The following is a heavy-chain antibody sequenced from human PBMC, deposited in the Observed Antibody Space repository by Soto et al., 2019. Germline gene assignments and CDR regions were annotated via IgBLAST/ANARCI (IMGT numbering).Heavy chain of an antibody. V-gene: IGHV3-30*18. CDR3: AKDLGLRFLEWIRMDV. D-gene: IGHD3-3*01. CDR1: GFTFSSYG. Sequence: PGGSLRLSCAASGFTFSSYGMHWVRQAPGKGLEWVAVISYDGSNKYYAGSVKGRFTISRDNSKNTLYLQMNSLRAEDTAVYYCAKDLGLRFLEWIRMDVWGQGTTVTVSS. J-gene: IGHJ6*02. CDR2: ISYDGSNK.